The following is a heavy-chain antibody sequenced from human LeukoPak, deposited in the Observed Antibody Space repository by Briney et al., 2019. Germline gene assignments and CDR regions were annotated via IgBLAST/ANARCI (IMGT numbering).Heavy chain of an antibody. CDR2: IYSGGST. J-gene: IGHJ4*02. Sequence: GGSLRLSCAASGFTVSSNYMSWVRQAPVKGLEWVSVIYSGGSTYYADSVKGRFTISRDNSKNTLYLQMNSLRAEDTAVYYCARGPRRRYDFWSGYSYWGQGTLVTVSS. V-gene: IGHV3-66*01. CDR3: ARGPRRRYDFWSGYSY. CDR1: GFTVSSNY. D-gene: IGHD3-3*01.